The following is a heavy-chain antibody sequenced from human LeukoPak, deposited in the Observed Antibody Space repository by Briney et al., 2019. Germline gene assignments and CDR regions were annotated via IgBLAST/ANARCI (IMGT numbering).Heavy chain of an antibody. V-gene: IGHV3-30*01. CDR2: ISYDGSNK. D-gene: IGHD1-26*01. Sequence: GRSLRLSCAASGFTFSSYAMHWVRQAPGKGLEWVAVISYDGSNKYYADSVKGRFTISRDNSKNTLYLQMNSLRAEDTAVYYCARVLSGIVGATEYWGQGTLVTVSS. CDR1: GFTFSSYA. J-gene: IGHJ4*02. CDR3: ARVLSGIVGATEY.